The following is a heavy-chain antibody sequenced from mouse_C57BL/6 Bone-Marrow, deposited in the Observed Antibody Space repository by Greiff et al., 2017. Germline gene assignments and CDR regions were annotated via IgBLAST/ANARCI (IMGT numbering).Heavy chain of an antibody. CDR3: ARARGYYYGSRPNWYFDV. V-gene: IGHV5-16*01. D-gene: IGHD1-1*01. CDR1: GFTFSDYY. Sequence: EVKVVESEGGLVQPGSSMKLSCTASGFTFSDYYMAWVRQVPEKGLEWVANINYDGSSTYYLDSLKSRFIISRDNAKNILYLQMSSLKSEDTATYYCARARGYYYGSRPNWYFDVWGTGTTVTVSS. J-gene: IGHJ1*03. CDR2: INYDGSST.